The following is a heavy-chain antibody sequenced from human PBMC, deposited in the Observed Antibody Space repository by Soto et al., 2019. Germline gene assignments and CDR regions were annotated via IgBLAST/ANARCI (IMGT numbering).Heavy chain of an antibody. CDR2: ISSSSSTI. J-gene: IGHJ4*02. CDR1: GFTFSSYS. CDR3: ARDSPARGYSGYERGY. D-gene: IGHD5-12*01. V-gene: IGHV3-48*01. Sequence: GGSLRLSCAASGFTFSSYSMNWVRQAPGKGLEWVSYISSSSSTIYYADSVKGRFTISRDNAKNSLYLQMNSLRAEDTAVYYCARDSPARGYSGYERGYWGQGTLVTVSS.